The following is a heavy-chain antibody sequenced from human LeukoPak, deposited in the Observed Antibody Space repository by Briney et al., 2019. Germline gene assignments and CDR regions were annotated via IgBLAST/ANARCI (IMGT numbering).Heavy chain of an antibody. CDR2: IRSKAYGETA. Sequence: GGSLRLSCTASGFTFGDYAMSWIRQAPGKGLEWVGFIRSKAYGETADYAASVKGRFTISRDDSKAIAYLQMNSLKTKDTAVYHCTRDRGAYNLYDYWGQGTLVTVSS. CDR3: TRDRGAYNLYDY. CDR1: GFTFGDYA. V-gene: IGHV3-49*03. J-gene: IGHJ4*02. D-gene: IGHD1-1*01.